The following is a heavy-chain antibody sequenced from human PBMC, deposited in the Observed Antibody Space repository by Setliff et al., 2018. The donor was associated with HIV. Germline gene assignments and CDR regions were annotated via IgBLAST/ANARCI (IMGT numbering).Heavy chain of an antibody. D-gene: IGHD3-9*01. CDR3: GRGGRFSAAGRDIWYYYYYMDV. CDR1: GYTFTIYY. CDR2: INPNSGST. Sequence: ASVKVSCKASGYTFTIYYMHWVRQAPGQGLEWIGIINPNSGSTSYAQNFQGRVTMTRDTSTSTVYMELSGLRSEDTAVYYCGRGGRFSAAGRDIWYYYYYMDVWGKGTTVTVSS. J-gene: IGHJ6*03. V-gene: IGHV1-46*01.